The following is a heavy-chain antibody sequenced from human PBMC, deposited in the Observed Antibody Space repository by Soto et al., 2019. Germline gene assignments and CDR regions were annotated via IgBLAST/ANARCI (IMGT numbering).Heavy chain of an antibody. V-gene: IGHV1-69*01. CDR1: GGTFSSYA. J-gene: IGHJ4*02. D-gene: IGHD3-16*01. Sequence: QVQLVQSGAEVKKPGSSVKVSCNASGGTFSSYAISWVRQAPGQGLEWMGGIIPIFGTANYAQKFQGRVTITADESTSTAYMELSSLRSEDTAVYYCARGGDYDYVWKSFLDYWGQGTLVTVSS. CDR3: ARGGDYDYVWKSFLDY. CDR2: IIPIFGTA.